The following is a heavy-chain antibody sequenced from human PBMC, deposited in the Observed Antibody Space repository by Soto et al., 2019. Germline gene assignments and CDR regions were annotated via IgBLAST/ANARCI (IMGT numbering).Heavy chain of an antibody. J-gene: IGHJ6*02. Sequence: PGGSLRLSCAASGFTFDDYTMHCVRQAPWKGLEWVSLISWDGGITYYADSVKGRFTISRDNSKNSLYLQMNSLRTEDTALYYCAKDRSARAPNYYYGTDVWGQGTTVTVSS. D-gene: IGHD6-6*01. CDR3: AKDRSARAPNYYYGTDV. CDR2: ISWDGGIT. CDR1: GFTFDDYT. V-gene: IGHV3-43*01.